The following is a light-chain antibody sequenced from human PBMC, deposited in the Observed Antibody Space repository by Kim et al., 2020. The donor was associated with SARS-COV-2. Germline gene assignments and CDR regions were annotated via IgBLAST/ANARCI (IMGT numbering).Light chain of an antibody. CDR2: KAS. V-gene: IGKV1-5*03. J-gene: IGKJ1*01. CDR1: QTISSW. Sequence: ASVGDRVTINCRASQTISSWLDWYQQKPGKAPKLLIYKASGLEAGVPSRFSGSGSGTEFTLTISSLQPDDFATYYCQQYSTYPWTFGQGTKVDIK. CDR3: QQYSTYPWT.